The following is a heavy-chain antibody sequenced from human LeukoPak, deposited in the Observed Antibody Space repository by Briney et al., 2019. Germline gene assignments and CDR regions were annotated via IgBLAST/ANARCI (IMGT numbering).Heavy chain of an antibody. J-gene: IGHJ4*03. CDR2: IWYDGSNK. Sequence: GGSLRLSCAASGFTFSGYGMHWVRQAPGKGLEWVAVIWYDGSNKYYADSVKGRFTISRDNSKNTLYLQMNSLRADDTAVYYCATENSGSYYGYFDSWGQGTLVTVSS. CDR3: ATENSGSYYGYFDS. D-gene: IGHD1-26*01. V-gene: IGHV3-33*01. CDR1: GFTFSGYG.